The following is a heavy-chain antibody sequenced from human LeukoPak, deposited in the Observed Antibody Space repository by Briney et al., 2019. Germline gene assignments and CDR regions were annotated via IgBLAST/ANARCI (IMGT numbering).Heavy chain of an antibody. CDR3: ARVTELSSSGYFNWFDP. CDR1: GYTFTSLD. D-gene: IGHD3-22*01. V-gene: IGHV1-8*01. J-gene: IGHJ5*02. CDR2: MNYNSGNT. Sequence: ASVKVSCKASGYTFTSLDINWVRQATGQGLEWMGWMNYNSGNTGYAQKFQGRVTITADKSTSTAYMELSSLRSEDTAVYYCARVTELSSSGYFNWFDPWGQGTLVTVSS.